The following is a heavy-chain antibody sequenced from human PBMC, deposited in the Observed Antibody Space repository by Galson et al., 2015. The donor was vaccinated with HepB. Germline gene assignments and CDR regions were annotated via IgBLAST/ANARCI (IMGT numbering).Heavy chain of an antibody. CDR3: AKDFTSSGNYFDY. CDR2: ISGSGGST. D-gene: IGHD3-10*01. CDR1: GFTVSNNY. J-gene: IGHJ4*02. V-gene: IGHV3-23*01. Sequence: SLRLSCAASGFTVSNNYMTWVRQAPGKGLEWISGISGSGGSTYYADSMKGRFTISRDNSQNTLHLQMSSLRAEDTAVYYCAKDFTSSGNYFDYWGQGTLVTVSS.